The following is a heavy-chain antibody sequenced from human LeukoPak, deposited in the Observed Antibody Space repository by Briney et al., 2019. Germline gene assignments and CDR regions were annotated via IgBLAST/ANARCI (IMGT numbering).Heavy chain of an antibody. V-gene: IGHV4-34*01. Sequence: SETLSLTCAVYGGSFSGYYWSWIRQPPGKGLEWIGEINHSGSTNYNTSLKSRVTISVDTSKNQFSLKLSSVTAADTAVYYCARDPGSSSYYFDYWGQGTLVTVSS. D-gene: IGHD6-6*01. J-gene: IGHJ4*02. CDR2: INHSGST. CDR1: GGSFSGYY. CDR3: ARDPGSSSYYFDY.